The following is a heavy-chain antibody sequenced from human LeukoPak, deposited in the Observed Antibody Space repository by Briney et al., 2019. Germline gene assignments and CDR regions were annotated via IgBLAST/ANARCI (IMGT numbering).Heavy chain of an antibody. Sequence: PGGSLRLPCAASAFTFSGYSMNWVRQAPGKGLEWVSYISPSATTIYYADSVKGRFTISRDNAKNSLYLQMNSLRAEDTAVYYCAREYSSSSGRSFDYWGQGTLVTVSS. J-gene: IGHJ4*02. V-gene: IGHV3-48*01. CDR2: ISPSATTI. D-gene: IGHD6-6*01. CDR1: AFTFSGYS. CDR3: AREYSSSSGRSFDY.